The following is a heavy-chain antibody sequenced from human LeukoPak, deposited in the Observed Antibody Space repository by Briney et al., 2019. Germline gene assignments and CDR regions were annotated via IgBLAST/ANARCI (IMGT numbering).Heavy chain of an antibody. D-gene: IGHD3-10*01. Sequence: GGSLRLSCAASGFTFSDYYMSWIRQAPGKGLEWVSYISSSSSYTNYADSVKGRFTISRDNAKNSLYLQMNSLRAEDTAVYYCARDLGMVYRYFDYWGQGTLVTVSS. J-gene: IGHJ4*02. V-gene: IGHV3-11*05. CDR2: ISSSSSYT. CDR3: ARDLGMVYRYFDY. CDR1: GFTFSDYY.